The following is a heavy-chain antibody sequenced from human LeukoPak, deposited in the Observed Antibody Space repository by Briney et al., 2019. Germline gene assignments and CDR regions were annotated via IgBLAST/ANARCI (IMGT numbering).Heavy chain of an antibody. CDR1: GFTFSSYS. CDR3: ARDRSGYDILTGYYTGYYYGMDV. D-gene: IGHD3-9*01. J-gene: IGHJ6*02. V-gene: IGHV3-48*04. Sequence: GGSLRLSCAASGFTFSSYSMNWVRQAPGKGLEWVSYISSSSSTIYYADSVKRRFTISRDNAKNSLYLQMNSLRAEDTAVYYCARDRSGYDILTGYYTGYYYGMDVWGQGTTVTVSS. CDR2: ISSSSSTI.